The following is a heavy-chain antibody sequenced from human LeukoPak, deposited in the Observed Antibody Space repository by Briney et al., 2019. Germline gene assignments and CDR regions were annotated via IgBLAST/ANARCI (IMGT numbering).Heavy chain of an antibody. CDR1: GFTFSSYG. V-gene: IGHV3-30*18. Sequence: PGGSLRLSCAASGFTFSSYGMHWVRQAPGKGLEWVAVISYDGSNKYYADSVKGRFTISRDNSKNTLYLQMNSLRAEDTAVYYCAKGEDGDYLDYWGQGTLVTVSS. CDR3: AKGEDGDYLDY. D-gene: IGHD3-16*01. J-gene: IGHJ4*02. CDR2: ISYDGSNK.